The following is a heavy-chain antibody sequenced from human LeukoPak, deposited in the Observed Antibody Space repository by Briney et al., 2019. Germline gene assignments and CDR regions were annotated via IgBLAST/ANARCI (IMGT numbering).Heavy chain of an antibody. V-gene: IGHV4-59*01. D-gene: IGHD3-10*01. J-gene: IGHJ6*03. CDR1: GGSISPYY. CDR3: ARTTMVRGTYYMDV. CDR2: IYYSGST. Sequence: SETLSLTCTVSGGSISPYYWSWIRQPPGKGLEWIGYIYYSGSTNYNPSLKSRVTISVDTSKNQFSLKLSSVTAADTAVYYCARTTMVRGTYYMDVWGKGTTVTISS.